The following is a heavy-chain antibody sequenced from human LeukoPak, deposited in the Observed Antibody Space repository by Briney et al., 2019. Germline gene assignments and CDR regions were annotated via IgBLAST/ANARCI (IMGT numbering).Heavy chain of an antibody. CDR1: GYTFTGYY. V-gene: IGHV1-2*02. CDR2: INPNSGGT. J-gene: IGHJ4*02. Sequence: ASVKVSCKASGYTFTGYYLHWVRQAPGQGLEWMGWINPNSGGTNYAQKFQGRVTMTRDTSISTAYMELSRLRSDDPAVYYCASPGDCSSTSCLRYWGQGTLVTVSS. D-gene: IGHD2-2*01. CDR3: ASPGDCSSTSCLRY.